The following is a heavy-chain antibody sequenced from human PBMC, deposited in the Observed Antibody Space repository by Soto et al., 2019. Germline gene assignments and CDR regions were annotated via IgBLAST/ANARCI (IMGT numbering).Heavy chain of an antibody. V-gene: IGHV1-69*13. CDR2: IIPIFGTA. CDR1: GGTFSSYA. Sequence: SVKVSCKASGGTFSSYAISWVRQAPGQGLEWMGGIIPIFGTANYAQKFQGRVTITADECTRTAYTELSSLRSEVTAVYYSARDLYGEGYYYTYGMDVWCQGTT. CDR3: ARDLYGEGYYYTYGMDV. D-gene: IGHD4-17*01. J-gene: IGHJ6*02.